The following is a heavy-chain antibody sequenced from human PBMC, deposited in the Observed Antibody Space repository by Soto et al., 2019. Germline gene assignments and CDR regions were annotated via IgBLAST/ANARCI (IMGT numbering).Heavy chain of an antibody. J-gene: IGHJ6*02. CDR1: GFTFSSYD. V-gene: IGHV3-23*01. D-gene: IGHD1-26*01. CDR2: IGSGGST. CDR3: AKPIVGATGEYYYYYGMDV. Sequence: GWSLRLSCAASGFTFSSYDMHWVRQATGKGLEWVSAIGSGGSTYYADSVKGRFTISRDNSKNTLYLQMNSLRAEDTAVYYCAKPIVGATGEYYYYYGMDVWGQGTTVTVSS.